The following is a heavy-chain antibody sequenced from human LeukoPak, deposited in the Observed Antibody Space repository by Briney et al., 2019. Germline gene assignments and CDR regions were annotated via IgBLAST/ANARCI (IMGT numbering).Heavy chain of an antibody. V-gene: IGHV4-59*01. CDR1: GGSISSYY. J-gene: IGHJ6*02. D-gene: IGHD3-10*01. Sequence: SETLSLTCTVSGGSISSYYWSWIRQPPGKGLEWIGYIYYSGSTNYNPPLKSRVTISVDTSKNQFSLKLSSVTAADTAVYYCARVPMVRGVIRVVHGMDVWGQGTTVTVSS. CDR3: ARVPMVRGVIRVVHGMDV. CDR2: IYYSGST.